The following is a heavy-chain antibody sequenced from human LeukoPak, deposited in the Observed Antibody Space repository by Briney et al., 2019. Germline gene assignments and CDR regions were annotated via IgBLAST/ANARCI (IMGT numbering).Heavy chain of an antibody. CDR1: GFIFEEST. J-gene: IGHJ4*02. CDR3: ATGDVDSPMNFYY. CDR2: INWDGGTT. D-gene: IGHD3-22*01. Sequence: GGSLRLSCAASGFIFEESTMHWVRQAPGKGLEWVSLINWDGGTTSYGGSVKGRFTVSRDNSKSSLYLQMDSLRPEDTALYYCATGDVDSPMNFYYWGQGTLVTVSS. V-gene: IGHV3-43*01.